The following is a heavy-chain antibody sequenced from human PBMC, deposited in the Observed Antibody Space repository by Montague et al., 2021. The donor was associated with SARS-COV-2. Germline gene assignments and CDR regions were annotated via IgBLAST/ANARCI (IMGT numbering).Heavy chain of an antibody. CDR1: GGSISNSY. D-gene: IGHD3-10*01. CDR2: IYTNYNT. J-gene: IGHJ6*02. CDR3: ARDRPRSYYYDSGTYTWGGYGMDV. V-gene: IGHV4-4*07. Sequence: SETLSLTCTVSGGSISNSYWCWIRQPARTGLELIWRIYTNYNTNSNPSLKSRVSISVDTSTNQFSLKLSSVNAADTAVSYCARDRPRSYYYDSGTYTWGGYGMDVWGQGTTVTVSS.